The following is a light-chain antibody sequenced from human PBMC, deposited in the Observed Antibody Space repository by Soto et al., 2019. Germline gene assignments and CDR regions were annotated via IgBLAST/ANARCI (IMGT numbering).Light chain of an antibody. V-gene: IGKV3-15*01. CDR3: QQYNNWPPIT. Sequence: DIVLTQSPATLSLSPGERATLSCRASQSVSSYLACYQQKPGQAPRLLIYGASTRATGIPARFSSSGSGTEFTLTISSLQSADFAVYYCQQYNNWPPITFGQGTRLEIK. CDR2: GAS. CDR1: QSVSSY. J-gene: IGKJ5*01.